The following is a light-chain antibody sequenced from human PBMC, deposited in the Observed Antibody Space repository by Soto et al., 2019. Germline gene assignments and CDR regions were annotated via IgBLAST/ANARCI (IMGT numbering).Light chain of an antibody. CDR2: DAS. J-gene: IGKJ1*01. CDR1: QSISRY. CDR3: QQLTDWPPQWT. Sequence: EVVLTQYPDTLSLPPVERATLSCRASQSISRYLAWYQQKPVQAPRLLIYDASSRATGIPARFSGSGSGTDFTRTISSLEPEDFAFYYCQQLTDWPPQWTFGQGTKVEIK. V-gene: IGKV3-11*01.